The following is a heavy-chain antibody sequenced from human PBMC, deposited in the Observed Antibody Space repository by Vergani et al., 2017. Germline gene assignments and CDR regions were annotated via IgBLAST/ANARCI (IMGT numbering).Heavy chain of an antibody. J-gene: IGHJ6*02. D-gene: IGHD6-13*01. CDR2: INPSGGST. CDR1: GYTFTSYY. CDR3: ARADQRKGPGIAAAGTVWFYYYYGMDV. V-gene: IGHV1-46*03. Sequence: QVQLVQSGAEVKKPGASVKVSCKASGYTFTSYYMHWVRQAPGQGLEWMGIINPSGGSTSYAQKFQGRVTMTRDTSTSTVYMELSSLRSEDTGVYYCARADQRKGPGIAAAGTVWFYYYYGMDVWGQGTTVTVSS.